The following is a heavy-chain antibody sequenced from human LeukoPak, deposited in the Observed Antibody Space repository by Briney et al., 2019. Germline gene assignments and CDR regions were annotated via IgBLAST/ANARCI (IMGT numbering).Heavy chain of an antibody. V-gene: IGHV5-51*01. D-gene: IGHD6-13*01. CDR3: ARHYSSSWILFDY. CDR1: GYSFTSYW. CDR2: IYPGDSDT. J-gene: IGHJ4*02. Sequence: GESPQISCQGSGYSFTSYWIGWVRQLPGKGLEWMGIIYPGDSDTRYSPSFQGQVTISADKSISTAYLQWSSLKASDTAMYYCARHYSSSWILFDYWGQGTLVTVSS.